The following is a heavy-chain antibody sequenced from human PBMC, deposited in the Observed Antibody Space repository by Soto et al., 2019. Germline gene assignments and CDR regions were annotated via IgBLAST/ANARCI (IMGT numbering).Heavy chain of an antibody. CDR3: ARDRDTAMVKGGWFDP. V-gene: IGHV1-18*01. CDR2: ISAYNGNT. Sequence: ASVKVSCKASGYTFTSYGISWVRQAPGQGLEWMGWISAYNGNTNYAQKLQGRVTMTTDTSMSTAYMELRSLRSDDTAVYYCARDRDTAMVKGGWFDPWGQGTLVTVSS. D-gene: IGHD5-18*01. J-gene: IGHJ5*02. CDR1: GYTFTSYG.